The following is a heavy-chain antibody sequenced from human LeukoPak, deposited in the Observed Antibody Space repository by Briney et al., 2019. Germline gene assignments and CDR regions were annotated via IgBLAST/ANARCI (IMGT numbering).Heavy chain of an antibody. CDR2: INHSGST. J-gene: IGHJ6*02. Sequence: SETLSLTCAVSGGSISSGGYSWSWIRQPPGKGLEWIGEINHSGSTNYNPSLKSRVTISVDTSKNQFSLKLSSVTAADTAVYYCASTVTTWDYYGMDVWGQGTTVTVSS. CDR3: ASTVTTWDYYGMDV. V-gene: IGHV4-34*01. CDR1: GGSISSGGYS. D-gene: IGHD4-17*01.